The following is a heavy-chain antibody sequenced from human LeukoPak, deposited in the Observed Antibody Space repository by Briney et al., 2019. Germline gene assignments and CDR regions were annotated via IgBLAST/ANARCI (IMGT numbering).Heavy chain of an antibody. V-gene: IGHV4-39*07. CDR2: IYYSGST. CDR3: ARDLNDYGVAGNY. Sequence: SETLSLTCTVSGGSISSSSYYWGWIRQPPGKGLEWIGSIYYSGSTYYNPSLKSRVTISVDTSKNQFSLKLSSVTAADTAVYYCARDLNDYGVAGNYWGQGTLVTVSS. J-gene: IGHJ4*02. CDR1: GGSISSSSYY. D-gene: IGHD4-17*01.